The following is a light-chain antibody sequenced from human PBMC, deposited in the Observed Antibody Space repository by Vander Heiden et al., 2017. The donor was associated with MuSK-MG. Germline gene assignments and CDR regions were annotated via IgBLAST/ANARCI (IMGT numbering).Light chain of an antibody. CDR1: SANIRACYD. CDR2: GHT. V-gene: IGLV1-40*01. Sequence: QSVLTQPPSVSGAPGQRVTISRTRSSANIRACYDVHWYQQLPRTAPKLLIYGHTNRPSVVPDRFSGSKSGTSASLAITGLQAEDEADYICQSFDGSLVFGGGTKLTVL. J-gene: IGLJ2*01. CDR3: QSFDGSLV.